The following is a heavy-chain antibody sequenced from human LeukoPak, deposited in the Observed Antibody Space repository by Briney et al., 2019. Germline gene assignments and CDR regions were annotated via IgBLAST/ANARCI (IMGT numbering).Heavy chain of an antibody. CDR3: ARAYCSSTSCYWFDP. J-gene: IGHJ5*02. CDR2: IYYSGTT. CDR1: GGSISSYY. Sequence: SETLSLTCTVSGGSISSYYWSWIRQPPGKGLQWIGYIYYSGTTDYNPSLKSRVTISVDTSKNQFSLNLTSVTAADTAVYYCARAYCSSTSCYWFDPWGQGTLVTVSS. D-gene: IGHD2-2*01. V-gene: IGHV4-59*01.